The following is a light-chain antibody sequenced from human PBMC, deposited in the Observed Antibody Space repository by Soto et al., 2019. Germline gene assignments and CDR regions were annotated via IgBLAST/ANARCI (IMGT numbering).Light chain of an antibody. V-gene: IGKV3-20*01. CDR2: GES. J-gene: IGKJ1*01. CDR3: QQYGSSPKT. Sequence: EIVLTQSRGTLFLSPGGRATLSCRASQSVRSNFLAWYQQKTGQAPRILIYGESSRATGIPDRFSGSGSETDLNLTISRLEPEDFAVYYCQQYGSSPKTCGQGTKVEIK. CDR1: QSVRSNF.